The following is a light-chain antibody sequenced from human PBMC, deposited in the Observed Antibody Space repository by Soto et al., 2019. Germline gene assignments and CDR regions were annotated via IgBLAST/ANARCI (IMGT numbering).Light chain of an antibody. V-gene: IGKV3-15*01. CDR1: QSVSSN. Sequence: EIVMTQSPATLSVSPVERATLSCRASQSVSSNLAWYQQKPGQAPRLLICGASTRATGIPARFSGSGSGTEFTLTISSLQSEDFAVYYCQQYNNWPWTFGQGTKVDIK. J-gene: IGKJ1*01. CDR2: GAS. CDR3: QQYNNWPWT.